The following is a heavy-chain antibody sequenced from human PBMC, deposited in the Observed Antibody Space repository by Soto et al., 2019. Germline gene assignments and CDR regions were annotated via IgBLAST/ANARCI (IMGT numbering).Heavy chain of an antibody. D-gene: IGHD6-13*01. V-gene: IGHV3-48*01. CDR3: ARGIATADST. CDR1: GFTFSSYS. CDR2: ISTSSSTI. Sequence: GGSLRLSCAASGFTFSSYSMNWVRQAPGKGLEWVSYISTSSSTIFYADSVKGRFTISRDNAKNSLYLQMNSLGAEDTAVYYCARGIATADSTWGQGTLVTVSS. J-gene: IGHJ5*02.